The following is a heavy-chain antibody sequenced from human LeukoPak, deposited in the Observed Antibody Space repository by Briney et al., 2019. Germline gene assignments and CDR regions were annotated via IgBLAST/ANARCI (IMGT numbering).Heavy chain of an antibody. CDR2: IYYSGSK. J-gene: IGHJ4*02. V-gene: IGHV4-59*08. Sequence: PSETLSLTCTVSGGSISSYYWSWIRQPPGKGLEWIGYIYYSGSKNYNPSLKSRVTISVDTSKNQFSLKLSSVTAADTAVYYCARSYYDSSGYHFDYWGQGTLVTVSS. CDR1: GGSISSYY. CDR3: ARSYYDSSGYHFDY. D-gene: IGHD3-22*01.